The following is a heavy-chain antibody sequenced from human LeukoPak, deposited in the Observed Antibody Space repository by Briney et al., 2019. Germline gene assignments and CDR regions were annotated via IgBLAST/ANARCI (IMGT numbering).Heavy chain of an antibody. J-gene: IGHJ6*02. CDR3: ARDRGPNSGSWFYYGMDV. CDR2: INHSGST. Sequence: SETLSLTCAVYGGSFSGYYWSWIRQPPGKGLEWIGEINHSGSTNYNPSLKSRVTISVDTSKDQFSLKLSSVTAADTAVYYCARDRGPNSGSWFYYGMDVWGQGTTVTVSS. V-gene: IGHV4-34*01. CDR1: GGSFSGYY. D-gene: IGHD5-12*01.